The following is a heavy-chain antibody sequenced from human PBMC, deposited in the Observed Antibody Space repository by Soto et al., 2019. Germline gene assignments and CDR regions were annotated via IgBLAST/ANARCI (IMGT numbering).Heavy chain of an antibody. D-gene: IGHD3-10*01. CDR2: MNPDSGNT. CDR1: GYTFTSYD. Sequence: QVQLVQSGAEVRTPGASVKVSCKASGYTFTSYDINWVRQATGQGPEWMGWMNPDSGNTGYVQKFQGRVTMTRNTDISTAYMELRSLRSEDTAVYYCARSVGGSNVNFDYWGQGTLVTVSS. J-gene: IGHJ4*02. CDR3: ARSVGGSNVNFDY. V-gene: IGHV1-8*01.